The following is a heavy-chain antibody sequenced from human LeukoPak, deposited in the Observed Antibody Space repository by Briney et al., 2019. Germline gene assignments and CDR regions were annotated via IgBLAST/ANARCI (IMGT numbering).Heavy chain of an antibody. D-gene: IGHD3-22*01. CDR2: IDWDDDK. CDR1: GFSLSTSGMC. V-gene: IGHV2-70*01. J-gene: IGHJ4*02. Sequence: SGPTLVNPTHTLTLTCTFSGFSLSTSGMCVSWIRQPPGKALEWLALIDWDDDKYYSTSLKTRLTISKDTSKNQVVLTMTNMDPVDTATYYCASGRGYYDSSGYYNYWGQGTLVTVSS. CDR3: ASGRGYYDSSGYYNY.